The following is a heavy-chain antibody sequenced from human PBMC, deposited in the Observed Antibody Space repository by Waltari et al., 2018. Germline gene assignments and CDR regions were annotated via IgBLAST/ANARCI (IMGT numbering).Heavy chain of an antibody. V-gene: IGHV3-7*01. CDR2: INEDGSEK. J-gene: IGHJ4*02. CDR3: ARDSTRRFDY. Sequence: EVQLVESGGGLVQPGGSLRLSCAASGFSFSSYWMTWVRQAPGKGLAWVASINEDGSEKQYVDSVKGRFTSSRDNAKNSLYLQMNSLRADDTAVYYCARDSTRRFDYWGQGTLVTVSS. D-gene: IGHD6-6*01. CDR1: GFSFSSYW.